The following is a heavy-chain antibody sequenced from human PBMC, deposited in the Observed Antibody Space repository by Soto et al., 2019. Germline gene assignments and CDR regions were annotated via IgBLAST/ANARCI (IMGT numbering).Heavy chain of an antibody. V-gene: IGHV4-4*02. Sequence: QVQLQESGPRLVKPSGTLSLTCDVSGGSISDSVWWSWCRQAPGKGLEWIGEIYHSGKTYYNPSLKSRVTISTDRSRNQASLTLDFVTAADTAIYYCATTREAIIHLYYFDFWGQGVLVTVSS. CDR3: ATTREAIIHLYYFDF. D-gene: IGHD3-10*01. CDR2: IYHSGKT. J-gene: IGHJ4*02. CDR1: GGSISDSVW.